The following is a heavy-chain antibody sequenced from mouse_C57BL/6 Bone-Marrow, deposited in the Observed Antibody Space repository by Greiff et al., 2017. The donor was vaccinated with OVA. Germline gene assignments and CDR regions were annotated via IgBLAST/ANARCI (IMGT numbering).Heavy chain of an antibody. CDR1: GYTFTSYG. CDR3: ARLSNYSFAY. Sequence: VQRVESGAELARPGASVKLSCKASGYTFTSYGISWVKQRTGQGLEWIGEIYPRSGNTYYNEKFKGKATLTADKSSSTAYMELRSLTSEDSAVYFCARLSNYSFAYWGQGTLVTVSA. J-gene: IGHJ3*01. V-gene: IGHV1-81*01. CDR2: IYPRSGNT. D-gene: IGHD2-5*01.